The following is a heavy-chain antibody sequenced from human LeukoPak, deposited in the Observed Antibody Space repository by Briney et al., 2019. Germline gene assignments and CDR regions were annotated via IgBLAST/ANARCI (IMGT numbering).Heavy chain of an antibody. J-gene: IGHJ3*02. V-gene: IGHV1-69*04. CDR3: ARESSSIAVAGGAFDI. CDR2: IIPIIGIA. Sequence: SVKVSCKASGGIFSSYAISWVRQAPGQGLEWMGRIIPIIGIANYAEKFQGRVTITADKSTSTAYMEVRSLRSEDTAVYYCARESSSIAVAGGAFDIWGQGTMVTVSS. D-gene: IGHD6-19*01. CDR1: GGIFSSYA.